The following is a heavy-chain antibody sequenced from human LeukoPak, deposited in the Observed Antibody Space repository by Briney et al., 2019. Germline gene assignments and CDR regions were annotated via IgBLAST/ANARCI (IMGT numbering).Heavy chain of an antibody. V-gene: IGHV4-4*07. CDR1: GGSISSYY. Sequence: SETLSLTCTVSGGSISSYYWSWIRQPAGKGLEWIGRIYTSGSTNYNPSLKSRVTMSVDTSKNQFSLKLSSVTAADTAVYYCARLRGQWLAPYYYYMDVWGKGTTVTVSS. D-gene: IGHD6-19*01. CDR2: IYTSGST. CDR3: ARLRGQWLAPYYYYMDV. J-gene: IGHJ6*03.